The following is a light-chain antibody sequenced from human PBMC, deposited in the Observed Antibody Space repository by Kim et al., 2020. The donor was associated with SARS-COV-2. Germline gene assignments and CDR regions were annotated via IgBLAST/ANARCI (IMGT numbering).Light chain of an antibody. CDR3: SSYTTSRAL. CDR2: DVS. J-gene: IGLJ2*01. Sequence: QSALTQPASVSGSPGQSITISCTGTSSDIGTYNYVSWYQQHPGKAPKLMIYDVSDRPSGVSNRFSGSKSGNTASLTISGLQAEDEADYYCSSYTTSRALFGGGTQLTVL. CDR1: SSDIGTYNY. V-gene: IGLV2-14*03.